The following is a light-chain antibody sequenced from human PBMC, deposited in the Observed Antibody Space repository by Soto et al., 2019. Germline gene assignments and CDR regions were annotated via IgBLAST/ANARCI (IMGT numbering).Light chain of an antibody. CDR2: RNN. J-gene: IGLJ3*02. CDR3: AAWDDSLSGPWV. Sequence: QSVLTQPPSASWTPGQRVTISSSGSSSNIGSNYVYWYQQLPGTAPKLLIYRNNQRPSGVPDRFSGSKSGTSASLAISGLRSEDEADYYCAAWDDSLSGPWVFGGGTKVTV. CDR1: SSNIGSNY. V-gene: IGLV1-47*01.